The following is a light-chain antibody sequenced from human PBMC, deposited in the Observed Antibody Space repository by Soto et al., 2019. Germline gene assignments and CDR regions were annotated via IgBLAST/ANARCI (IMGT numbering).Light chain of an antibody. V-gene: IGKV3-11*01. CDR2: GAS. J-gene: IGKJ4*01. CDR1: QSVSSY. CDR3: QQRSNWPPT. Sequence: EIVLTQSPATLSLSPGERATLSCRASQSVSSYLAWYQQKPGQAPRLLIYGASNRATGSPARFSGSGSGTDFTLTISSLEPEDFAVYYCQQRSNWPPTFGGGTKVEIK.